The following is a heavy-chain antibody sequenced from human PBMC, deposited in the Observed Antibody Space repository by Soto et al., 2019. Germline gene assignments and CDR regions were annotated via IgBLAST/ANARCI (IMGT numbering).Heavy chain of an antibody. D-gene: IGHD3-9*01. V-gene: IGHV4-34*01. CDR1: GGSFSGYY. J-gene: IGHJ6*01. Sequence: SETLSLTCAVYGGSFSGYYWSWIRQPPGKGLEWIGEINHSGSTNYNPSLKSRVTISVDTSKNQFSLKLGSVTAADTAVYYCARLYRYDILTGYYYYYGLDVWGQGTTVTVSS. CDR3: ARLYRYDILTGYYYYYGLDV. CDR2: INHSGST.